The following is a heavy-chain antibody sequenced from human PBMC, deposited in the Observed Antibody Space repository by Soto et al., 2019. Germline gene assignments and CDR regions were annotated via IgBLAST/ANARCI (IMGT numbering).Heavy chain of an antibody. J-gene: IGHJ6*02. V-gene: IGHV1-24*01. CDR2: FDPEDGET. CDR1: GYTLTELS. CDR3: ATLGVGELLRILGMDV. D-gene: IGHD3-10*01. Sequence: ASVKVSCKVSGYTLTELSMHWVRQAPGKGLEWMGGFDPEDGETIYAQKFQGRVTMTEDTSTDTAYMELSSLRSEDTAVYYCATLGVGELLRILGMDVWDQETTVTVSS.